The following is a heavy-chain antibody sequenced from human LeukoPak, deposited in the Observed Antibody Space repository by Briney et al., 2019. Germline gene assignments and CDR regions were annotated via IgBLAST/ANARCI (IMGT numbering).Heavy chain of an antibody. CDR3: ARDLSQFGAPPGHIWFDP. V-gene: IGHV4-4*07. CDR1: GGSISSHY. J-gene: IGHJ5*02. Sequence: SETLSLTCTVSGGSISSHYWSWIRQPAGKGLEWIGRIYTSGSTNYNPSLKSRVTMSVDTSKNQFSLKLSSVTAADTAVYYCARDLSQFGAPPGHIWFDPWSQGTLVTVSS. CDR2: IYTSGST. D-gene: IGHD3-10*01.